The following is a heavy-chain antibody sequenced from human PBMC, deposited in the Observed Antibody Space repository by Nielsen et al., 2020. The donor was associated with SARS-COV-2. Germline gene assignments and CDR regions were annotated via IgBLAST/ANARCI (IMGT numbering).Heavy chain of an antibody. CDR1: GFTFSSYA. Sequence: GGSLRLSCAASGFTFSSYAMSWVRQASGKGLEWLGRIGSGTNSYATTYAASLKGRFTISRDDSKNTAYLQMNSLKTEDTAVYYCASSGGEMATITRLIDYWGQGTLVTVSS. CDR3: ASSGGEMATITRLIDY. CDR2: IGSGTNSYAT. D-gene: IGHD5-24*01. V-gene: IGHV3-73*01. J-gene: IGHJ4*02.